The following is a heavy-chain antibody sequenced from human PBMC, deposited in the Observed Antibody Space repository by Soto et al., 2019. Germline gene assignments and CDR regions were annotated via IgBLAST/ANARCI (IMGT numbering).Heavy chain of an antibody. V-gene: IGHV1-18*01. CDR3: ATSYYDFWSGYTPPFY. CDR1: GYTFTNYG. CDR2: LSAYSGDT. D-gene: IGHD3-3*01. Sequence: ASVKVSCKSSGYTFTNYGITWVRQAPGQGLELVGWLSAYSGDTNYAPKFQGRVTMTTDTFTSTAYMDLRSLRSDDTAVYYCATSYYDFWSGYTPPFYWGQGTLVTVSS. J-gene: IGHJ4*02.